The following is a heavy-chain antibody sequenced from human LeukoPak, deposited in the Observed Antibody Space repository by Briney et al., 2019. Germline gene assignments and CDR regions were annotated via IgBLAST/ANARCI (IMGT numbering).Heavy chain of an antibody. CDR1: GGSISSGSYY. Sequence: SQTLSLTCTVSGGSISSGSYYWSWIRQPAGKGLEWIGRIYTSGISGITNYNPSLKSRVTISLSTSKNQFPLKLSSVTAADTAVYYCARGKGPFDPWGQGTLVTVSS. V-gene: IGHV4-61*02. J-gene: IGHJ5*02. CDR3: ARGKGPFDP. CDR2: IYTSGISGIT.